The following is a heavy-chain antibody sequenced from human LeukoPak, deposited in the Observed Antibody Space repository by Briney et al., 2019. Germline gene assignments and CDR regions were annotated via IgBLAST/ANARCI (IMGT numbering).Heavy chain of an antibody. CDR2: IYTSGST. D-gene: IGHD4-17*01. CDR3: ARDHSVTTPSV. J-gene: IGHJ4*02. V-gene: IGHV4-61*02. Sequence: SETLSLTCTASGGSISSGSYYWSWIRQPAGKGLEWIGRIYTSGSTNYNPSLKSRVTISVDTSKNQFSLKLSSVTAADTAVYCCARDHSVTTPSVWGQGTLVTVSS. CDR1: GGSISSGSYY.